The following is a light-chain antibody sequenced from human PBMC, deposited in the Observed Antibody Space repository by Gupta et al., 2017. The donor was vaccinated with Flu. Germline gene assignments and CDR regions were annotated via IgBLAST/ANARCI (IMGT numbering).Light chain of an antibody. CDR2: DNN. CDR3: GTWDSRRSAAV. J-gene: IGLJ7*01. V-gene: IGLV1-51*01. CDR1: SSNIGNNY. Sequence: QSVLTQPPSVSAAPGQKVTISCSGSSSNIGNNYVSWYQQLPGTTPKLLIYDNNKRPSGIPDRFSGSKSGTSATLGITGLQTGDEADYYCGTWDSRRSAAVFGVGTQLTVL.